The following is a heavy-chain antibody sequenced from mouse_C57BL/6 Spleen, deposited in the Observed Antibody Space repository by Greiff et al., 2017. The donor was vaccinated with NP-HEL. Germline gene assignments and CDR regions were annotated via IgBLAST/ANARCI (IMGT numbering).Heavy chain of an antibody. V-gene: IGHV1-69*01. CDR3: ARPSSGYVRYAMDY. D-gene: IGHD3-2*02. CDR2: IDPSDSYT. CDR1: GYTFTSYW. Sequence: QVQLQQPGAELVMPGASVKLSCKASGYTFTSYWMHWVKQRPGQGLEWIGEIDPSDSYTNYNQKFKGKSTLTVDKSSSTAYMQLSSLTSEDSAVYDCARPSSGYVRYAMDYWGQGTSVTVSS. J-gene: IGHJ4*01.